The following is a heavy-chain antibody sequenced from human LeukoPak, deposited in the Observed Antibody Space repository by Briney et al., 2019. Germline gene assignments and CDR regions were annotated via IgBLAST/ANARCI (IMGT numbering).Heavy chain of an antibody. CDR1: GFTFSSYW. CDR3: ASRKPQVVPPRAYPYYYAMDV. Sequence: GGSLRLSCAASGFTFSSYWMHWVRQAPGKGLVWVSRINSDGSSTSYADSVKGRFTISRDNAKNTLYLQIDSLRAKDTAVYYCASRKPQVVPPRAYPYYYAMDVWGQGTTVTVSS. CDR2: INSDGSST. D-gene: IGHD3-16*01. J-gene: IGHJ6*02. V-gene: IGHV3-74*01.